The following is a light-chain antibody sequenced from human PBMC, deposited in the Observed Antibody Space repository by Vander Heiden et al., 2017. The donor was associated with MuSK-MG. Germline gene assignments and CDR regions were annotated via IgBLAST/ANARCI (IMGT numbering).Light chain of an antibody. CDR1: CSHIGSHY. Sequence: QSVLTQPPSASGTPGQRVTIPCSGSCSHIGSHYVSWYQQLPGTAPKLLIHNNSQRRSGVPDRFSGSNSGTSASLAISGLRSEDGADYYCAAGDDSLSGVGFGGGTKRTVL. CDR3: AAGDDSLSGVG. J-gene: IGLJ3*02. CDR2: NNS. V-gene: IGLV1-47*02.